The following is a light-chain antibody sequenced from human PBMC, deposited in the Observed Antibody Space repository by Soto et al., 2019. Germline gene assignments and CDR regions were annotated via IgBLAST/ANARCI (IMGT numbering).Light chain of an antibody. CDR3: GTWDSSLSAVV. J-gene: IGLJ2*01. CDR2: DNN. V-gene: IGLV1-51*01. Sequence: QSVLTQPPSVSAAPGQKVTISCSGGSSNIGNNYVSWYQQLPGTAPKLLIYDNNKRPSGIPDRFSVSKSGTSATLGITGLQTVDEADYYCGTWDSSLSAVVFGGATKLTVL. CDR1: SSNIGNNY.